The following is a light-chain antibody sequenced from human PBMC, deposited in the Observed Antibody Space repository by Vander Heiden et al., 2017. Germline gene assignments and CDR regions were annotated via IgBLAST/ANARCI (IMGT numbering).Light chain of an antibody. CDR1: SSNIGSNT. CDR3: AAWDDSLNGRV. J-gene: IGLJ3*02. CDR2: INN. Sequence: QSVLTQPPSASGTPGPRVTISCSGSSSNIGSNTVHWYQPLPGTAPNLLIFINNQRPSGVPDRFSGSKSGTSASLAISGLQSEDEADYYCAAWDDSLNGRVFGGGTKLTVL. V-gene: IGLV1-44*01.